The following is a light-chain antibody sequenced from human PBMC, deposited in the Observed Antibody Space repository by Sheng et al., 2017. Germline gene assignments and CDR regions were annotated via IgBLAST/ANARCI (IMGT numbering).Light chain of an antibody. CDR1: QSISSY. J-gene: IGKJ1*01. CDR2: AAS. Sequence: DIQMTQSPSSLSASVGDRVTITCRASQSISSYLNWYQQKPGKAPKLLIYAASSLQSGVPSRFSGSGSGTDFTLTISSLQPEDFATYYCQQSYSTLTWTFGQGTEGRKSN. V-gene: IGKV1-39*01. CDR3: QQSYSTLTWT.